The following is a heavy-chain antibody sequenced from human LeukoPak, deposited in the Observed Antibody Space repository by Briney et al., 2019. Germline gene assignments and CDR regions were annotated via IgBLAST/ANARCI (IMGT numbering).Heavy chain of an antibody. V-gene: IGHV3-23*01. Sequence: GGSLSICCAASGFICSNYAMTWLRQAPGKGLENISSITDSGGSAYYADSVKGRFTLSRDNSRDTLYLHLNSLRAEDTALYYCAKGGLGQASGLDVWGQGTTVIVPS. CDR3: AKGGLGQASGLDV. CDR2: ITDSGGSA. J-gene: IGHJ6*02. D-gene: IGHD3-10*01. CDR1: GFICSNYA.